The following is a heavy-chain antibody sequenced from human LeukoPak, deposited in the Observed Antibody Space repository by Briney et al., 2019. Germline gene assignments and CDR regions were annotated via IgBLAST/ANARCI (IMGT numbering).Heavy chain of an antibody. CDR2: IYTSGST. J-gene: IGHJ6*03. V-gene: IGHV4-4*09. Sequence: PSETLSLTCTVSGGSISSYYWSWIRQPPGKGLEWIGYIYTSGSTNYNPSLKSRVTISVDTSKNQFSLKLSSVTAADTAVYYCARHGPYSSSYGHYYYYMDVWGKGTTVTVSS. CDR3: ARHGPYSSSYGHYYYYMDV. D-gene: IGHD6-6*01. CDR1: GGSISSYY.